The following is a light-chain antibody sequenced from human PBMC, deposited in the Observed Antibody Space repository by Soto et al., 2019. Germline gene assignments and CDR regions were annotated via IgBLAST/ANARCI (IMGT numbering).Light chain of an antibody. V-gene: IGKV3-15*01. CDR2: AAS. CDR3: QKFNKWPWT. J-gene: IGKJ1*01. CDR1: ESLGSY. Sequence: EIVMTQSPVSLSVYPGEGGNLXCRASESLGSYFVWSQQTTGKPHRLLIYAASMRENGAPTRCSGSGSATEFTRTISNLQSEDFAIYFGQKFNKWPWTFGQGTKVDIK.